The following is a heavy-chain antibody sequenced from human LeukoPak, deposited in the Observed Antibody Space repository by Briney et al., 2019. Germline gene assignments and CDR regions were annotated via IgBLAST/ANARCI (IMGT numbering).Heavy chain of an antibody. J-gene: IGHJ4*02. CDR1: GGIFNTYA. V-gene: IGHV1-69*13. CDR3: ATGGRPQLSGSFDY. D-gene: IGHD3-10*01. Sequence: SVKLSSTVSGGIFNTYAINWVRQAPGQGLEWMGGIIPFLETATYAQTIQGRATITADESTTTVYMEVSGLTSEDTAVYYCATGGRPQLSGSFDYWGQGTVHTVSS. CDR2: IIPFLETA.